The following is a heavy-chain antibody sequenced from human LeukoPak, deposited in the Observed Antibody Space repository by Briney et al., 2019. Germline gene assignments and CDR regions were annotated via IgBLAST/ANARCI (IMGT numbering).Heavy chain of an antibody. CDR3: ASVDTAMVD. J-gene: IGHJ4*02. V-gene: IGHV4-59*01. CDR2: IYYSGST. D-gene: IGHD5-18*01. CDR1: GGSISSYY. Sequence: QSSETLSLTCTVSGGSISSYYWSWTRQPPGKGLEWSGYIYYSGSTNYNPSLKTRVTISVDTSKNQFSLKLSSVTAADTAVYYCASVDTAMVDWGQGTLVTVSS.